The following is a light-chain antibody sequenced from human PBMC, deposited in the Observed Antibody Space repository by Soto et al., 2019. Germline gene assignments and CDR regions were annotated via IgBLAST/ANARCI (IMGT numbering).Light chain of an antibody. V-gene: IGKV1-5*01. CDR1: QSISSW. J-gene: IGKJ2*01. Sequence: DIQMTQSPSTLSASVGDRVTITCRASQSISSWLAWYQQKPGKAPKLLIYDDSSLESGVPSRFSGGGSGTEFTLTSSSLQPDDFATYFCQRYNSYAYTFGQGTKLEIK. CDR2: DDS. CDR3: QRYNSYAYT.